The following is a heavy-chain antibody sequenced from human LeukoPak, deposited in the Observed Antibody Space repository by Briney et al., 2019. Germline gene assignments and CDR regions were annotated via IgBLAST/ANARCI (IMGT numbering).Heavy chain of an antibody. Sequence: ASVKVSFKASGYTFTSYGISWVRQAPGQGLEWMGWISAYNGNTNYAQKLQGRVTMTTDTSTGTAYMELRSLRSDDTAVYYCARGEHDYGDYREADAFDIWGQGTMVTVSS. CDR1: GYTFTSYG. V-gene: IGHV1-18*01. CDR3: ARGEHDYGDYREADAFDI. J-gene: IGHJ3*02. D-gene: IGHD4-17*01. CDR2: ISAYNGNT.